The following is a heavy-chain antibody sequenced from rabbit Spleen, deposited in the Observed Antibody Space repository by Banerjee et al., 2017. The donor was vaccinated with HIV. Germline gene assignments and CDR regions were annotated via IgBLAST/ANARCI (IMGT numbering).Heavy chain of an antibody. CDR2: IDAGSSGFT. V-gene: IGHV1S40*01. J-gene: IGHJ6*01. CDR1: GVSFSYSSY. Sequence: QSLEESGGDLVKPGASLTLTCTASGVSFSYSSYMCWVRQAPGKGLEWIACIDAGSSGFTYFASWAKGRFAISKSSSTTLTLQMTSLTAADTATYFCARTTYGYDDYADLYYAAMDLWAQGPSSPS. CDR3: ARTTYGYDDYADLYYAAMDL. D-gene: IGHD6-1*01.